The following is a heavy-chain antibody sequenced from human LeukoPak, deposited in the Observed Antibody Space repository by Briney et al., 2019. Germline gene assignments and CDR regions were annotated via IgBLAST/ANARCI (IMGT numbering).Heavy chain of an antibody. Sequence: PSETLSLTCTVSGGSIGSYYWSWIRQPPGKGLEWIGYIYYSGSTNYNPSLKSRVTISVDTSKNQFSLKLSSVTAADTAVYYCARQFNWGSGPDYWGQGTLVTVSS. CDR1: GGSIGSYY. CDR2: IYYSGST. CDR3: ARQFNWGSGPDY. J-gene: IGHJ4*02. V-gene: IGHV4-59*08. D-gene: IGHD7-27*01.